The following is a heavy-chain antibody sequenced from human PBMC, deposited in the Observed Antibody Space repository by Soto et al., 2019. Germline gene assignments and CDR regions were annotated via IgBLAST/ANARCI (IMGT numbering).Heavy chain of an antibody. CDR3: ARVGSGYSGYRVDY. CDR2: IFYNGNT. V-gene: IGHV4-61*01. J-gene: IGHJ4*02. Sequence: QVQLQESGPGLVKPSETLSLTCSVSGGSVSSGNYYWSWIRQPPGKGLEWIGYIFYNGNTNYNPSLKSRVTISIDTSKTQFSLPLSSVTTADTAVYFCARVGSGYSGYRVDYWGQGILVTVSS. D-gene: IGHD5-12*01. CDR1: GGSVSSGNYY.